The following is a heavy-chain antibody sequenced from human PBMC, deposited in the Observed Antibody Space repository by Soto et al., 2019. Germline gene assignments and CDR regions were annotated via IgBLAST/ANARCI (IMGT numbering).Heavy chain of an antibody. J-gene: IGHJ4*02. CDR3: AKRPLGYCSSTSCYWIDY. Sequence: GGSLRLSCAASGFTFSSYAMSWVRQAPGKGLEWVSAISGSGGSTYYADSVKGRFTISRDNSKNTLYLQMNSLRAEDTAVYYCAKRPLGYCSSTSCYWIDYWGQGTLVTVSS. V-gene: IGHV3-23*01. CDR1: GFTFSSYA. D-gene: IGHD2-2*01. CDR2: ISGSGGST.